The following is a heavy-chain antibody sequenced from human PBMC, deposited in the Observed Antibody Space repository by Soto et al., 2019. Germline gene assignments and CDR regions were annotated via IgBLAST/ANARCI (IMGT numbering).Heavy chain of an antibody. Sequence: ESGGVLVQPGGSLRLSCLASGFTFDSHWMYCVRQAPGEGLVWVSGIKTDGYAAAYAESVEGRFTISRDNTKNTVYLQMNSLRAEDTAVYFGVRESGVAADCWGQGTLVTVSS. CDR1: GFTFDSHW. V-gene: IGHV3-74*01. J-gene: IGHJ4*02. CDR2: IKTDGYAA. CDR3: VRESGVAADC. D-gene: IGHD6-19*01.